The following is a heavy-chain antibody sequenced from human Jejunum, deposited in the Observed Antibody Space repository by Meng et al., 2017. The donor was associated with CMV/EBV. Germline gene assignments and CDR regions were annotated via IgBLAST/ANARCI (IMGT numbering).Heavy chain of an antibody. V-gene: IGHV1-18*01. CDR1: KYG. J-gene: IGHJ6*02. D-gene: IGHD2-2*02. CDR3: ARDDCSSSTCYRTYGMDV. CDR2: ISAENGNT. Sequence: KYGISCVRQTRGRGLDWVGWISAENGNTNYAQRLQDRVTMTTDTSTNTAYMELRSLRSHDTAVYYCARDDCSSSTCYRTYGMDVWGQGTTVTVSS.